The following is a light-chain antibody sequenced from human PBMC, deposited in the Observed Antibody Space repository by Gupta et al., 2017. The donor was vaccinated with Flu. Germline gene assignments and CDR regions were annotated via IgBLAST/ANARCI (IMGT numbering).Light chain of an antibody. CDR1: NIGTKS. CDR3: QVWDSGRDHPGV. CDR2: DDS. Sequence: SYVLTQPPSVSVASGQTASITCGGNNIGTKSVHWYRQKPGQAPVLVVYDDSDRPSGIPERLSGSNSGNTATLTISRVEAGDEADYHCQVWDSGRDHPGVFGGGTKLTVL. V-gene: IGLV3-21*02. J-gene: IGLJ2*01.